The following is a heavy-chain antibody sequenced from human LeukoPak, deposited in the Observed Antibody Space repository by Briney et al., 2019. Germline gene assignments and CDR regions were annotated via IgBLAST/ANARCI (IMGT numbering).Heavy chain of an antibody. CDR3: AKHEITMVRGVIINSNFDY. J-gene: IGHJ4*02. CDR2: ISGSGGST. Sequence: GGSLRLSCAASGFTFSSYAMSWVRQAPGKGLEWVSAISGSGGSTYYADSVKGRFTISRDNSKNTLYLQMNSLRAEDTAVYYCAKHEITMVRGVIINSNFDYWGQGTLVTVSS. CDR1: GFTFSSYA. D-gene: IGHD3-10*01. V-gene: IGHV3-23*01.